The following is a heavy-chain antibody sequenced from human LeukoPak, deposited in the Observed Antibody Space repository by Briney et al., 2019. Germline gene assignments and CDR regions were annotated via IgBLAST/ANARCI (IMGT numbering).Heavy chain of an antibody. Sequence: PGGSLRLSCAASGFTFSSYWMHWVRQAPGKGLVWVSRINSDGSSTSYADSVKGRFTISRDNARNTLYLQMNSLRAEDTAVYYCASWGTAMGSGFDYWGQGTLVTVSS. V-gene: IGHV3-74*01. CDR2: INSDGSST. D-gene: IGHD5-18*01. J-gene: IGHJ4*02. CDR1: GFTFSSYW. CDR3: ASWGTAMGSGFDY.